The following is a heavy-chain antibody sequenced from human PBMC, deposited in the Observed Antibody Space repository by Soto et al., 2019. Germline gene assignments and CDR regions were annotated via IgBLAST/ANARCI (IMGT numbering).Heavy chain of an antibody. V-gene: IGHV3-30*18. CDR1: GFTFSSYG. CDR3: AKDFATPSYYYYYYGMDV. D-gene: IGHD2-15*01. CDR2: ISYDGSNK. Sequence: QVQLVESGGGVVQPGRSLRLSCAASGFTFSSYGMHWVRRAPGKGLEWVAVISYDGSNKYYADSVKGRFTISRDNFKNTLYLQMNSLRAEDTAVYYCAKDFATPSYYYYYYGMDVWGQGTTVTVSS. J-gene: IGHJ6*02.